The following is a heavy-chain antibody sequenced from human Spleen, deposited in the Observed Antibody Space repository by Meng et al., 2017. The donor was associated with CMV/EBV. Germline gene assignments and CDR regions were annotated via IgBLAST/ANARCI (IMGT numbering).Heavy chain of an antibody. CDR2: IHHSGSA. J-gene: IGHJ4*02. Sequence: DPEPVGPPQALALTCPVSGGSWSSGNYYWSWIRQPPGKGLEWIGYIHHSGSAYYNPSLKSRVSISVDTSKNQFSLNLNSMTAADTAVYYCASFDHIPRRNYFDYWGQGTLVTVSS. CDR1: GGSWSSGNYY. V-gene: IGHV4-30-4*01. D-gene: IGHD2-21*01. CDR3: ASFDHIPRRNYFDY.